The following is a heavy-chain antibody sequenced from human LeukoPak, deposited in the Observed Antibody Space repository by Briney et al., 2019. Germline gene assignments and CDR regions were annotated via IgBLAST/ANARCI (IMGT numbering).Heavy chain of an antibody. CDR2: INPSGGST. J-gene: IGHJ5*02. V-gene: IGHV1-46*01. CDR3: ARDREWLVPNNWFDP. D-gene: IGHD6-19*01. CDR1: GYTFTGYY. Sequence: ASVKVSCKASGYTFTGYYMHWVRQAPGQGLEWMGIINPSGGSTSYAQKFQGRVTMTRDMSTSTVYMELSSLRSEDTAVYYCARDREWLVPNNWFDPWGQGTLVTVSS.